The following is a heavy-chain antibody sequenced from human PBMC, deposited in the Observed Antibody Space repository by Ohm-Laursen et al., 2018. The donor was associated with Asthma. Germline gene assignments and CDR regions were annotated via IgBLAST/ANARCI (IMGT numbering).Heavy chain of an antibody. V-gene: IGHV1-69*13. CDR2: IIPIFGTA. D-gene: IGHD6-6*01. Sequence: SVKVSCKVAGYKFSSYAISWVRQAPGQGLEWMGGIIPIFGTANYAQKFQGRVTITADESTSTAYMELSSLRSEDTAVYYCARDRRGSSSPAIFDYWGQGTLVTVSS. CDR1: GYKFSSYA. CDR3: ARDRRGSSSPAIFDY. J-gene: IGHJ4*02.